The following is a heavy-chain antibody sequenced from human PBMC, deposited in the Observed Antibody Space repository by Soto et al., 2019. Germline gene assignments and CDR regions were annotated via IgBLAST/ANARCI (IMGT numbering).Heavy chain of an antibody. Sequence: GSLRLSYAASGFTFSSYAMSWISQDPGKGLEWVSAISGSGGSTYYADSVKGRFTISRDNSKNTLYLQMNSLRAEDTAVYYCAKDDSIAAAGLYYYYGMDVWGQGTTVTVSS. J-gene: IGHJ6*02. CDR1: GFTFSSYA. CDR3: AKDDSIAAAGLYYYYGMDV. D-gene: IGHD6-13*01. CDR2: ISGSGGST. V-gene: IGHV3-23*01.